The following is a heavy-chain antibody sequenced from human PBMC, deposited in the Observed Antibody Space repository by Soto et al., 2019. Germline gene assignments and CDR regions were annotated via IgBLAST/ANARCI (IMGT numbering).Heavy chain of an antibody. CDR3: ARQVGVRGVIRQTTLGRGRKAEYYFDY. V-gene: IGHV1-58*02. CDR2: IVVGRGNT. D-gene: IGHD3-10*01. Sequence: ASVEVSCKASGFTFTSSAMQWGRQARGQPLEWIGWIVVGRGNTNYAQKFQERVTITRDMSTSTAYMELSSLRSEDTAVYYCARQVGVRGVIRQTTLGRGRKAEYYFDYWGQGTLVTVSS. CDR1: GFTFTSSA. J-gene: IGHJ4*02.